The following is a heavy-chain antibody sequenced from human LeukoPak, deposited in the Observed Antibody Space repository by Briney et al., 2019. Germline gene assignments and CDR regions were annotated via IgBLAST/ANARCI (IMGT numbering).Heavy chain of an antibody. V-gene: IGHV4-39*01. CDR3: ASQGGTMIVVVPHFDY. CDR2: IYYSGST. Sequence: PSETLSLTCTVSGGSISSSSYYWGWIRQPPGKGLEWIGSIYYSGSTYYNPSLKSRVTISVDTSKNQFSLKLSSVTAADTAVYYCASQGGTMIVVVPHFDYWGQGTLVTVSS. CDR1: GGSISSSSYY. D-gene: IGHD3-22*01. J-gene: IGHJ4*02.